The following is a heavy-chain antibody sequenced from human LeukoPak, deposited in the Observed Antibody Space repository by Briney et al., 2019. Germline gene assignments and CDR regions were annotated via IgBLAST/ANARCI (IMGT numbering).Heavy chain of an antibody. CDR2: ISSSSSYI. Sequence: GGSPRLSCAASGFTFSSYEMNWVRQALGKGLEWVSSISSSSSYIYYADSVKGRFTISRDNAKNSLYLQMNSLRAEDTAVYYCARGKQKGSGSLDYWGQGTLVTVSS. CDR1: GFTFSSYE. CDR3: ARGKQKGSGSLDY. V-gene: IGHV3-21*01. D-gene: IGHD3-10*01. J-gene: IGHJ4*02.